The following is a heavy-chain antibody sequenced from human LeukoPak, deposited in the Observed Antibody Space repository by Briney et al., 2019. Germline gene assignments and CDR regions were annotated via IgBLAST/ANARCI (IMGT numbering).Heavy chain of an antibody. CDR2: IKQDGSEK. CDR1: GFTFSDYW. Sequence: GGSLRLSCAASGFTFSDYWMTWVRPAPEEGLEWVANIKQDGSEKFSVDSVKGRFTISRDNAKNALYLQIASLRAGDTAVYYCARVGYDSGGSYWGQGALVTVSS. CDR3: ARVGYDSGGSY. D-gene: IGHD3-22*01. V-gene: IGHV3-7*03. J-gene: IGHJ4*02.